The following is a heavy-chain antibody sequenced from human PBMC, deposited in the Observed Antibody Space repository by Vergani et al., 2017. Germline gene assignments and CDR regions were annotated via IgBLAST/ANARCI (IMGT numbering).Heavy chain of an antibody. CDR1: GYTFVNHP. V-gene: IGHV1-18*04. CDR3: ARSQIATNDFDF. CDR2: ISPYNPKT. Sequence: QAQLGQSDSEVKKPGDSVTLSCKTSGYTFVNHPISWVRQAPGQGLEWMGWISPYNPKTLYSVKVEGRVTMTSDTSSSTVFLELPRLTSDDTAIYYCARSQIATNDFDFWGRGTLVTVS. J-gene: IGHJ4*02.